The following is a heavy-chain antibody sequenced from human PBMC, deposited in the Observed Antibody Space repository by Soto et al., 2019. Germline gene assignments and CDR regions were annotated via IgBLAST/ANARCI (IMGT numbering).Heavy chain of an antibody. Sequence: QVQLVQSGAEVKKPGSSVKVSCKASGNNFNNYFINWVRQVPGQGIEWMGGINPMLRITQYRQQFQGRITIPTDRSTGTSYMELTGLESEDTAVYYCAGDAPPRSGIYYGMDVWGQGTTITVSS. CDR1: GNNFNNYF. CDR2: INPMLRIT. D-gene: IGHD3-10*01. V-gene: IGHV1-69*17. J-gene: IGHJ6*02. CDR3: AGDAPPRSGIYYGMDV.